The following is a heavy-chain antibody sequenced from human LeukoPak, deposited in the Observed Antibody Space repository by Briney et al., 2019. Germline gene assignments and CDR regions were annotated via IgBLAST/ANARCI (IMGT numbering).Heavy chain of an antibody. V-gene: IGHV1-18*01. CDR1: GYTFTSYG. CDR2: ISAYNGNT. J-gene: IGHJ3*02. CDR3: ARDPGILSTWIQLWFGAGSAFDI. Sequence: ASVKVSCKASGYTFTSYGISWVRQAPGQGLEWMGWISAYNGNTNYAQKLQGRVTMTTDTSTSTAYMELRSLRSDDTAVYYCARDPGILSTWIQLWFGAGSAFDIWGQGIMVTVSS. D-gene: IGHD5-18*01.